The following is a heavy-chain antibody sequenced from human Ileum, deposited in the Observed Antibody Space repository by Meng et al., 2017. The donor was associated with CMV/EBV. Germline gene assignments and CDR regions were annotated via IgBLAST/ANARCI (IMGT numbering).Heavy chain of an antibody. Sequence: GSLRLSCTVSGGAIGSFYWTWIRQTPEKGLEWIGYISNSGTTNYNPSLKSRLTMSVDASQNQFSLNLSSVTAADTAVYYCARGRVYYYGWNPPYGMDVWGQGTTVTVSS. CDR2: ISNSGTT. CDR1: GGAIGSFY. CDR3: ARGRVYYYGWNPPYGMDV. D-gene: IGHD3-10*01. V-gene: IGHV4-59*01. J-gene: IGHJ6*02.